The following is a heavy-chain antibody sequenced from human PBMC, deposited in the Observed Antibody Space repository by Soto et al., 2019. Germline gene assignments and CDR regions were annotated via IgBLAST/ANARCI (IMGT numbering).Heavy chain of an antibody. V-gene: IGHV3-21*01. J-gene: IGHJ4*02. CDR2: ISSSSSYI. CDR3: ARDQPGYSYGYGLGY. D-gene: IGHD5-18*01. Sequence: EVQLVESGGGLVKPGGFLRLSCAASGFTFSSYSMNWVRQAPGKGLEWVSSISSSSSYIYYADSVKGRFPISRDNAKNSLYLQMNSLRAEDTAVYYGARDQPGYSYGYGLGYWGQGTLVTVSS. CDR1: GFTFSSYS.